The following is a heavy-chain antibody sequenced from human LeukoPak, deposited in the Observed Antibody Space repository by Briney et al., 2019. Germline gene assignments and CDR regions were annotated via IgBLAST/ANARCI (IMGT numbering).Heavy chain of an antibody. V-gene: IGHV3-7*03. CDR1: GFTFSSYW. CDR2: IKEDGSEK. Sequence: GGSLRLSCAASGFTFSSYWMTWVRQAPGKGLEWVANIKEDGSEKYYVDSVKGRFTTSRDNAKNSMNLQMNSLRGEDTAVYYCARLRSGTYYGDAFDIWGLGTMVTVSS. J-gene: IGHJ3*02. CDR3: ARLRSGTYYGDAFDI. D-gene: IGHD1-26*01.